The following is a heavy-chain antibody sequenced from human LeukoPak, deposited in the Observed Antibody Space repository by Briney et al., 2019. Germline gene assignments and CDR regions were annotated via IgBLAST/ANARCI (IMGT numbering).Heavy chain of an antibody. J-gene: IGHJ4*02. CDR2: INPNSGGT. CDR1: GYTFTGYY. Sequence: ASVKVSCKASGYTFTGYYMHWVRQAPGQGLEWMGWINPNSGGTNYAQKFQGRVTMTRDTSISTAYMELSRLRSDDTAVYYCARFYGDYGDPNDYWGQGTLVTVSS. V-gene: IGHV1-2*02. D-gene: IGHD4-17*01. CDR3: ARFYGDYGDPNDY.